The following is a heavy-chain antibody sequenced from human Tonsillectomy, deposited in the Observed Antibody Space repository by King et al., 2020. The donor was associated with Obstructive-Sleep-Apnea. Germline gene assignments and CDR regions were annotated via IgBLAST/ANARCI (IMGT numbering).Heavy chain of an antibody. CDR1: GFTFSNYW. V-gene: IGHV3-7*01. D-gene: IGHD6-19*01. Sequence: DVQLVESGGGLVRPGGSLRLSCAASGFTFSNYWMTWVRQAPGKGLEWVANIKEDGSENYCVDSLKGRFTISRDNAKRSLYLHMNSLRAEDTAVYYCARDRGSGWLVDSWGQGTLVTVSS. CDR2: IKEDGSEN. J-gene: IGHJ4*02. CDR3: ARDRGSGWLVDS.